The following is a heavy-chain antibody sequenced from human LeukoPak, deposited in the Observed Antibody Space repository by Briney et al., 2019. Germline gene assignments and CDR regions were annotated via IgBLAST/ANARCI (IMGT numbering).Heavy chain of an antibody. D-gene: IGHD3-22*01. CDR3: AKDRSEAYDSSGYYPWDAFDI. Sequence: PGGSLRLSCSASGFTVSRNYMTWVRQAPGKGLEWVSVIYSGGSTYYADSVKGRFTISRDNSKNTLYLQMNSLRAEDTAVYYCAKDRSEAYDSSGYYPWDAFDIWGQGTMVTVSS. J-gene: IGHJ3*02. V-gene: IGHV3-53*05. CDR2: IYSGGST. CDR1: GFTVSRNY.